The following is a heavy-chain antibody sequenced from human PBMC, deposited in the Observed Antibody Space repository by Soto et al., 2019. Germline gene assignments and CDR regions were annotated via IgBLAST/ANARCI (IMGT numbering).Heavy chain of an antibody. CDR3: ASLGRTTMHYYYGMEV. J-gene: IGHJ6*01. D-gene: IGHD2-15*01. V-gene: IGHV4-39*01. Sequence: SETLSLTCTFSVVSISSSSYYCGWIRQPPWKGLEWIGSIYYSGSTYYNPSLKSRVTISVDTSKNQFSPKLSSVTAADTAVYYCASLGRTTMHYYYGMEVWGQGTTVSVSS. CDR1: VVSISSSSYY. CDR2: IYYSGST.